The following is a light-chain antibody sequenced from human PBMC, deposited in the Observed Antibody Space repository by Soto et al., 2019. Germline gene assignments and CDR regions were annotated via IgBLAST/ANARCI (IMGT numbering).Light chain of an antibody. J-gene: IGLJ3*02. CDR2: GNS. V-gene: IGLV1-40*01. CDR3: QSYDSSLSGV. CDR1: SSNIGAGYD. Sequence: QAVVTQPPSVSGAPGQRVTISCTGSSSNIGAGYDVHWYQQLPGTAPKLLIYGNSNRPSGVPDRFSGSKSGTSASLAITGLQAEDEADYHCQSYDSSLSGVFGGGTKLTVL.